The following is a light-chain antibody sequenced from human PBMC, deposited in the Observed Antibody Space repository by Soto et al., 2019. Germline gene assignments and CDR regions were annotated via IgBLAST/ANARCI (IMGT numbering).Light chain of an antibody. J-gene: IGLJ2*01. CDR2: SNN. CDR3: AAWDDSLNGVV. V-gene: IGLV1-44*01. CDR1: SSNIGSNT. Sequence: QAVVTQPPSESGTPGQRVTISCSGSSSNIGSNTVNWYQQLPGTAPKLLIYSNNQRPSGVPDRFSSSKSGTSASLAISGLQSEDEADYYCAAWDDSLNGVVFGGGTKLTVL.